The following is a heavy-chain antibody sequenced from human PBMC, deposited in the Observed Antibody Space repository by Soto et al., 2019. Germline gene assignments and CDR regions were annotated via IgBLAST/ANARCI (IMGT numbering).Heavy chain of an antibody. D-gene: IGHD2-15*01. J-gene: IGHJ6*02. V-gene: IGHV3-23*01. Sequence: LGGSLRLSCAASGFTFSSYAMSWVRQAPGKGLEWVSFISGSGGSTNYADFVQGRFTISRDNSKNTLYLHMNSLRAEDTAVYYCAKISCSGTSCYYYYGLDVWGQGTTVTVSS. CDR2: ISGSGGST. CDR1: GFTFSSYA. CDR3: AKISCSGTSCYYYYGLDV.